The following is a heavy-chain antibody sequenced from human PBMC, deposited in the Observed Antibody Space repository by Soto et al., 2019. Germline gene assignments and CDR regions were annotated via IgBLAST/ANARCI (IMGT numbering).Heavy chain of an antibody. CDR2: IDWDDDK. D-gene: IGHD6-19*01. V-gene: IGHV2-70*01. J-gene: IGHJ5*02. CDR3: ARAYSSGWSNNWFDP. Sequence: SGPTLVNPTRTLTLTCTFSGFSLSTSGMCVSWIRQPPGKALEWLALIDWDDDKYYSTSLKTRLTISKDTSKNQVVLTMTNMDPVDTATYYCARAYSSGWSNNWFDPWGQGTLVTVSS. CDR1: GFSLSTSGMC.